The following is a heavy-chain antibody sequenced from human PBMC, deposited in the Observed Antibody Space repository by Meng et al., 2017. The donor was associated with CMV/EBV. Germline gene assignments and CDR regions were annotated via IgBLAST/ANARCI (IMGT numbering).Heavy chain of an antibody. D-gene: IGHD6-13*01. CDR2: ISPSAGTT. CDR1: GYTFTSYY. V-gene: IGHV1-46*01. Sequence: ASVKVSCKASGYTFTSYYMHWVRQAPGQGLEWMGIISPSAGTTRYAQKFQGRVTMTRDTSTTTLYMELSSLGSEDTAFYYCARDPAAAGTGAYFDFWGQGTLVTVSS. CDR3: ARDPAAAGTGAYFDF. J-gene: IGHJ4*02.